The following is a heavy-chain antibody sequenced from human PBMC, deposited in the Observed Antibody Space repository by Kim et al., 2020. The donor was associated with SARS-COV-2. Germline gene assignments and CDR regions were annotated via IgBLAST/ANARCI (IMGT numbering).Heavy chain of an antibody. CDR1: GFIFSNAW. V-gene: IGHV3-15*01. CDR3: ATDRGRREDYSDS. CDR2: IKAKSHGGAI. D-gene: IGHD1-1*01. Sequence: GGSLRLSCEASGFIFSNAWMTWVRQAPGKGLEWVGRIKAKSHGGAIDYGAPVKDRFTISRDDSKNTLYLQMNSLKTDDTAVYYCATDRGRREDYSDSWGQGTLVTVSS. J-gene: IGHJ4*02.